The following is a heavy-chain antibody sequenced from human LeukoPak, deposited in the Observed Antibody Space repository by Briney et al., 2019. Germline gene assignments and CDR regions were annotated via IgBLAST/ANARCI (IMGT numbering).Heavy chain of an antibody. CDR3: ARSWSSGYWFPATASFDY. D-gene: IGHD3-22*01. J-gene: IGHJ4*02. Sequence: PGGSLRLSCAASGFTFSDYYMSWIRQAPGKGLEWVSYISSSGSTIYYADSVKGRFTISRDNAKNSLYLQMNSLRAEDTAVYYCARSWSSGYWFPATASFDYWGQGTLVTVSS. V-gene: IGHV3-11*04. CDR1: GFTFSDYY. CDR2: ISSSGSTI.